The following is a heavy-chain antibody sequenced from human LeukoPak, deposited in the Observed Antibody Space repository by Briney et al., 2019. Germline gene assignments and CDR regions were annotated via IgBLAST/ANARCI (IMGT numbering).Heavy chain of an antibody. CDR2: IYYSGST. J-gene: IGHJ6*03. Sequence: SETLSLTCTVSGGSISSSSYYWGWIRQPPGKGLEWIGSIYYSGSTYYNPSLKSRVTISVDTSKNQFSLKLSSVTAADTAVYYCARHKDYYYYMDVWGKGTTVTVSS. CDR3: ARHKDYYYYMDV. CDR1: GGSISSSSYY. V-gene: IGHV4-39*01.